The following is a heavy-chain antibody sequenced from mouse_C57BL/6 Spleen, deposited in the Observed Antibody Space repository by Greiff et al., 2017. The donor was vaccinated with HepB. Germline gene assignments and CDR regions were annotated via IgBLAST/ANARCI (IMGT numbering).Heavy chain of an antibody. CDR1: GYSFTGSY. CDR3: ARWGTGTWFAD. J-gene: IGHJ3*01. Sequence: EVQLQQSGPELVKPGASVKISCTASGYSFTGSYMHWVKQSPEKSLEWIGEINPSTGGTTYNQKCKAKATVTVDKSSSTAYMPRKSLTSEDTAVYDCARWGTGTWFADWGQGTLVTVSA. CDR2: INPSTGGT. D-gene: IGHD4-1*01. V-gene: IGHV1-42*01.